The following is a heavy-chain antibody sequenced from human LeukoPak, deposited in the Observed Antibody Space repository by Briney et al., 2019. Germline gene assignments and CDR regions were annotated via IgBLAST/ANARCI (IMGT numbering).Heavy chain of an antibody. J-gene: IGHJ4*02. V-gene: IGHV4-34*01. Sequence: SETLSLTCAVYGGSFSGYYWSWIRQPPGKGLEWIGEINHSGSTNYNPSLKSRVTISVDTSKNQFSLKLSSVTAADTAVYYCARYSGGARSFDYWGQGTLVTVSS. D-gene: IGHD5-12*01. CDR1: GGSFSGYY. CDR3: ARYSGGARSFDY. CDR2: INHSGST.